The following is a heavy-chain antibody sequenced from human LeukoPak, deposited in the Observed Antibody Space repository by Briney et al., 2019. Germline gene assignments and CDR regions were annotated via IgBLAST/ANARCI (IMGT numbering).Heavy chain of an antibody. CDR1: GFTFSSYA. Sequence: PGGSLRLSCAASGFTFSSYAMSWVRQAPGKGLEWVSSISAGGGTTYYADSVKGRFTISRDNSKNTLSLQMNSLGAEDTAVYYCAKDRGSNYDYVHDYWGQGTLVTVSS. J-gene: IGHJ4*02. CDR3: AKDRGSNYDYVHDY. D-gene: IGHD3-10*01. V-gene: IGHV3-23*01. CDR2: ISAGGGTT.